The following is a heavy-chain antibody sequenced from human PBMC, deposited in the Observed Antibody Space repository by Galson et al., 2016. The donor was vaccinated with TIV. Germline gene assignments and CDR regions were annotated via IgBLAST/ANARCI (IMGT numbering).Heavy chain of an antibody. CDR1: GFSFRNYV. Sequence: SLRLSCAASGFSFRNYVMSWVRLAPGKGLEWVSSLSLSVAYTYYADSGKGRFTISRDNAKYTLFLQLNSLRAGDTAIYYCAKVGKSGDYSWDAFDVWGQGTVVTVSS. V-gene: IGHV3-23*01. CDR3: AKVGKSGDYSWDAFDV. CDR2: LSLSVAYT. J-gene: IGHJ3*01. D-gene: IGHD1-26*01.